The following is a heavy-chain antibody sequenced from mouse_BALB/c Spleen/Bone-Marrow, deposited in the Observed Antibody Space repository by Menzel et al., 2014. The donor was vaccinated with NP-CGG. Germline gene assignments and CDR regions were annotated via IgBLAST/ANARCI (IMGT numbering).Heavy chain of an antibody. CDR2: INSNGGLT. V-gene: IGHV5-6-2*01. Sequence: EVKLMESGGGLVKLGGSLKLSCAASGFTFSSYYMSWVRQTPEKRLELVAAINSNGGLTYYPDTVKDRFTISRDNAKNILYLQMSSLKSDDTALYYCARHQRGSSFYYFDYWGQGTTLTVSS. CDR1: GFTFSSYY. CDR3: ARHQRGSSFYYFDY. D-gene: IGHD1-1*01. J-gene: IGHJ2*01.